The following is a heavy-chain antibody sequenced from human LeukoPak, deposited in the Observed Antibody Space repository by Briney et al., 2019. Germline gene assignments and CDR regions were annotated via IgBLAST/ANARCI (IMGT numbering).Heavy chain of an antibody. J-gene: IGHJ4*02. V-gene: IGHV1-2*02. D-gene: IGHD3-16*01. CDR1: GYIFTGYY. CDR3: ARGEVDYDYVWGSPLYDY. CDR2: INPNSGGT. Sequence: GASVKVSCKASGYIFTGYYMHWVRQAPGQGLEWMGWINPNSGGTNYAQKFQGRVTMTRDTSISTAYMELSSLRSEDTAVYYCARGEVDYDYVWGSPLYDYWGQGTLVTVSS.